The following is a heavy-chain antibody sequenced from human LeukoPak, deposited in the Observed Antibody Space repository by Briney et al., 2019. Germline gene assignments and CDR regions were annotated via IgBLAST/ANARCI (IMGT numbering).Heavy chain of an antibody. J-gene: IGHJ6*02. V-gene: IGHV4-59*01. CDR3: ARDQTGIPPDYCYGLDV. D-gene: IGHD2-2*02. Sequence: SGTLSLTCTVSGASINDYYWSWIRQPPGKGLEWIGYFYYGSTNYNPSLKSRVTISVDTSKNQVSLKLTSVTAADTAVYYCARDQTGIPPDYCYGLDVWGQGTTVTVSS. CDR2: FYYGST. CDR1: GASINDYY.